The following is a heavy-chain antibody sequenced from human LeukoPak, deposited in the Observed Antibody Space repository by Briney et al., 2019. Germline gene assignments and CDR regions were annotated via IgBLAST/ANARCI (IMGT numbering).Heavy chain of an antibody. J-gene: IGHJ4*02. V-gene: IGHV3-21*01. CDR2: ISSSSSYI. Sequence: PGGSLRLSCAASGFTFSSYSMNWVRQAPGKGLEWVSSISSSSSYIYYADSVKGRFTISRDNAKNSLYLQMNSLRAEDTAVYYCARESVGDYYDSSGYPLDYWGQGTLVTVSS. D-gene: IGHD3-22*01. CDR1: GFTFSSYS. CDR3: ARESVGDYYDSSGYPLDY.